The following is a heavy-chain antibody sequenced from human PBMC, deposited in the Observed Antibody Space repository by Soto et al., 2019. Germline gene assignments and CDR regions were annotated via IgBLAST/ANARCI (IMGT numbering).Heavy chain of an antibody. Sequence: ASVKVSCKASGYTFTSYAMHWVRQAPGQRLEWMGWINAGNGNTKYSQKFQGRVTITRDNSNNTLYLQMGSLRAEDTAMYYCARRHDQLSYLDHWGQGTLVTVSS. J-gene: IGHJ4*02. V-gene: IGHV1-3*01. CDR1: GYTFTSYA. CDR2: INAGNGNT. CDR3: ARRHDQLSYLDH. D-gene: IGHD1-1*01.